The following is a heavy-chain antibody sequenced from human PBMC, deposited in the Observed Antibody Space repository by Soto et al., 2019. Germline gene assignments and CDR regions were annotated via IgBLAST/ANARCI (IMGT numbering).Heavy chain of an antibody. CDR3: AAALETGYCSGGSCYDWYFDL. J-gene: IGHJ2*01. Sequence: QMQLVQSGPEVKKPGTSVKVSCKASGFTFTSSAMQWVRQARGQRLEWIGWIVVGSGNTNYAQKFQERVTITRDMSTSTAYMELSSLRSEDTAVYYCAAALETGYCSGGSCYDWYFDLWGRGTLVTVSS. CDR1: GFTFTSSA. CDR2: IVVGSGNT. V-gene: IGHV1-58*02. D-gene: IGHD2-15*01.